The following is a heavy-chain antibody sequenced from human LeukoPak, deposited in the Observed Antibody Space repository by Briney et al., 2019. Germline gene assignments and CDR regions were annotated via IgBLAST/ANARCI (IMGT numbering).Heavy chain of an antibody. D-gene: IGHD3-3*01. CDR2: IIPIFGTA. CDR3: ARATPPAYDFWSGYSSYYYYYMDV. J-gene: IGHJ6*03. V-gene: IGHV1-69*13. CDR1: GGTFSSYA. Sequence: SVKVSCKASGGTFSSYAISWVRQAPGQGLEWMGGIIPIFGTANYAQKFQGRVTITADESTSTAYMELRSLRSDDTAVYYCARATPPAYDFWSGYSSYYYYYMDVWGKGTTVTVSS.